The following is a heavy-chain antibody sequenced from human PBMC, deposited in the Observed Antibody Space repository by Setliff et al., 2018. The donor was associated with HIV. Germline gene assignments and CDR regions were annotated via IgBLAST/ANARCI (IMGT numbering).Heavy chain of an antibody. D-gene: IGHD2-2*01. Sequence: SETLSLTCTVSGGSISNSRYYWSWIRQPPGKGLEWIGEIHHTGYINYHPSLKSRVTISVDTSKNQFSLKLTSVTAADTAVYYCVTSSSWSSRLNFWGPGMLVTVSS. V-gene: IGHV4-39*07. CDR2: IHHTGYI. CDR1: GGSISNSRYY. J-gene: IGHJ4*02. CDR3: VTSSSWSSRLNF.